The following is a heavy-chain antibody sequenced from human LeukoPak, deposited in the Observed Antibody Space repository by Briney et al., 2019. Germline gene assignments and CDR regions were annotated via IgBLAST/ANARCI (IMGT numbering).Heavy chain of an antibody. CDR1: GYTFTSYG. Sequence: ASVKVSCKASGYTFTSYGISWVRQATGQGLEWMGWMNPNSGNTGYAQKFQGRVTMTRNTSISTAYMELSSLRSEDTAVYYCASYSSSWYRGVLDWNYYYGMDVWGQGTTVTVSS. J-gene: IGHJ6*02. CDR3: ASYSSSWYRGVLDWNYYYGMDV. CDR2: MNPNSGNT. V-gene: IGHV1-8*02. D-gene: IGHD6-13*01.